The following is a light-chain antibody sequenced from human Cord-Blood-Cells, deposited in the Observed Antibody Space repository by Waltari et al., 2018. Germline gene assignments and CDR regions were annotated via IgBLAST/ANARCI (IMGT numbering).Light chain of an antibody. CDR1: SSDVGGYNS. CDR3: CSYAGSYTVV. CDR2: DVS. J-gene: IGLJ2*01. Sequence: QSALPQPRSVSGSPGQSVTISCTGTSSDVGGYNSVSWSQQHPGKAPKLMIYDVSKRPSGVPDRFSGSKSGNTASLTISGLQAEDEADYYCCSYAGSYTVVFGGGTKLTVL. V-gene: IGLV2-11*01.